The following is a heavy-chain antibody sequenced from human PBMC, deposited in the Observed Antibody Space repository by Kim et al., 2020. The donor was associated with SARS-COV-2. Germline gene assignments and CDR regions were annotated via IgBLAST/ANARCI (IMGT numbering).Heavy chain of an antibody. J-gene: IGHJ4*02. CDR3: ASAPNHFHFDF. Sequence: SETLSLTCTVSGGSISSGDYYWSWVRQHPGKGLEWIGYIYYSVNTYYNPSLKSRVTISVDTSKKQFSLKLNSVTAADTAVYYCASAPNHFHFDFWGQGTLVTVSS. CDR2: IYYSVNT. V-gene: IGHV4-31*03. CDR1: GGSISSGDYY.